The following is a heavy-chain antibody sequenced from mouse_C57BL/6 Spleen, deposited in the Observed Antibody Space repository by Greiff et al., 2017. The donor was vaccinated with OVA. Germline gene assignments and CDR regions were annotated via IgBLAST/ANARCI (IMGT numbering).Heavy chain of an antibody. CDR2: IYPRSGNT. Sequence: QVQLQQSGAELARPGASVKLSCKASGYTFTSYGISWVKQRTGQGLEWIGEIYPRSGNTYYNEKFKGKATLTADKSSSTAYMELRSLTSEDSAVYFCARLRYYGSHPYWYFDVWGTGTTVTVSS. CDR1: GYTFTSYG. CDR3: ARLRYYGSHPYWYFDV. D-gene: IGHD1-1*01. J-gene: IGHJ1*03. V-gene: IGHV1-81*01.